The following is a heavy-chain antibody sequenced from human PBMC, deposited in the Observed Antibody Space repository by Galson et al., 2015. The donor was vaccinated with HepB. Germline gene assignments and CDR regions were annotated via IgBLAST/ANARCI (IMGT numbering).Heavy chain of an antibody. CDR1: GFSLSTSGMC. V-gene: IGHV2-70*11. CDR2: IDWDDDK. Sequence: PALVKPTQTLTLTCTFSGFSLSTSGMCVSWIRQPPGKALEWLARIDWDDDKYYSTSLKTRLTISKDTSKNQVVLTMTNMDPVDTATYYCARITRGGYSYGLDVWGQGTTVTVSS. CDR3: ARITRGGYSYGLDV. D-gene: IGHD5-18*01. J-gene: IGHJ6*02.